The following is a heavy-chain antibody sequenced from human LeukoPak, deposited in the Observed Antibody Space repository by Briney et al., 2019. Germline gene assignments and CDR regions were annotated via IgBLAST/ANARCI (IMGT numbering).Heavy chain of an antibody. D-gene: IGHD3-3*01. Sequence: GGSLRLSCAASGFNFSNYEMNWIRQAPGRGLEWISAMSRGGITIYYADSVKGRFTISRDDARNSVFLQMTSLRPDDTAIYYCAKERSGDPGGEEVFGAAPYDYWGQGALVIVSS. J-gene: IGHJ4*02. V-gene: IGHV3-48*03. CDR1: GFNFSNYE. CDR2: MSRGGITI. CDR3: AKERSGDPGGEEVFGAAPYDY.